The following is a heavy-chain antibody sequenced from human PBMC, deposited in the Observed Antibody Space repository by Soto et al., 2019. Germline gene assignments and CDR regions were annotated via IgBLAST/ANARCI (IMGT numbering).Heavy chain of an antibody. CDR3: AREARYDRGVYHYEGIDY. CDR1: GFSFSDYS. J-gene: IGHJ4*02. CDR2: FTAGGDYR. Sequence: EVQLLQSGGGLAQPGGSLTLSCAASGFSFSDYSMNWFRRAPGKGLEWVSAFTAGGDYRHYADSVKGRFTISRDKSKNPRFLQMNSLRAEDTARDYCAREARYDRGVYHYEGIDYWGQGTLVTVSS. V-gene: IGHV3-23*01. D-gene: IGHD3-22*01.